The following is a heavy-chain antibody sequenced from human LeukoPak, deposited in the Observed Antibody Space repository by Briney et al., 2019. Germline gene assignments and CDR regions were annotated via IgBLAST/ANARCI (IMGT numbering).Heavy chain of an antibody. J-gene: IGHJ4*02. CDR1: GGTFSSFA. D-gene: IGHD3-10*01. Sequence: SVKVSCKASGGTFSSFAINWVRQAPGQGLEWMGRILPMFGTANYAQNFQGRVTVTADESTSAAYMELTSLKSEDTAVYYCARSHTPSYGSGNYQPLDYWGQGTLVTVSS. CDR3: ARSHTPSYGSGNYQPLDY. CDR2: ILPMFGTA. V-gene: IGHV1-69*13.